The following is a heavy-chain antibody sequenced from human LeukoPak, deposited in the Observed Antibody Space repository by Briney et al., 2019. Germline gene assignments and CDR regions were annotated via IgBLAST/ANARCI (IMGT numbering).Heavy chain of an antibody. CDR2: INHSGST. CDR1: AWSFSGYY. Sequence: SETLSLNCAVYAWSFSGYYWRWIRQPPGKGREWIGEINHSGSTNYNPSLKSGVTISVDTSKNQFSLKLSAVTVADSAVYYCARRTTGSGWTYSSRWYRGYNWSDPWGQGTLVTVSS. J-gene: IGHJ5*02. CDR3: ARRTTGSGWTYSSRWYRGYNWSDP. V-gene: IGHV4-34*01. D-gene: IGHD6-13*01.